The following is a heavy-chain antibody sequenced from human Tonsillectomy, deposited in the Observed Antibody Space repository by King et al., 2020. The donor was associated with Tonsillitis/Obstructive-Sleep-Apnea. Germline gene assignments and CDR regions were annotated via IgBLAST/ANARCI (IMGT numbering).Heavy chain of an antibody. CDR2: IYYSGST. CDR1: GGSISSSSYY. V-gene: IGHV4-39*01. D-gene: IGHD3-3*01. Sequence: QLQESGPGLVKPSETLSLTCTVSGGSISSSSYYWGWIRQPPGKGLEWIGSIYYSGSTYYNPSLKSRVTISVDTSKNQFSLKLSSVTAADTAVYYCARNRYDFWSGYSPPGYWGQGTLVTVSS. J-gene: IGHJ4*02. CDR3: ARNRYDFWSGYSPPGY.